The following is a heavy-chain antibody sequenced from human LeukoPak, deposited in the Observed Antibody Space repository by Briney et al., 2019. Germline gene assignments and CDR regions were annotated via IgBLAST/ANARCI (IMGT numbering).Heavy chain of an antibody. Sequence: SLRLSCAASGFNFDDYAMYWVRQAPGKGLEWVSGITWNSGSIGYADSVKGRFTISRDNAKNSLYLQMTSLRTEDTALYYCAKSTRSDYYAYFDYWGQGILVTVSS. J-gene: IGHJ4*02. CDR3: AKSTRSDYYAYFDY. CDR1: GFNFDDYA. CDR2: ITWNSGSI. D-gene: IGHD3-22*01. V-gene: IGHV3-9*01.